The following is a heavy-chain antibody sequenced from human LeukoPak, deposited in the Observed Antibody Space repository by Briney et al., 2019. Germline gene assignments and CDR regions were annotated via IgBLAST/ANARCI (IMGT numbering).Heavy chain of an antibody. CDR2: IYYSGST. CDR3: ARGGTRPDYYFDY. J-gene: IGHJ4*02. D-gene: IGHD2-2*01. CDR1: GGSISNYY. Sequence: PSETLSLTCIVSGGSISNYYWSWIRQPPGKGLEWIGYIYYSGSTNYNPSLKSRVTISVDTSKNQSSLKLSSVTAADTAVYYCARGGTRPDYYFDYWGQGTLLTVSS. V-gene: IGHV4-59*01.